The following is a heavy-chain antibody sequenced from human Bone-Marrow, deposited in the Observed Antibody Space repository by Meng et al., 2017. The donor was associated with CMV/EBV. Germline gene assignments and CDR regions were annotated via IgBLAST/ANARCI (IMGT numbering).Heavy chain of an antibody. Sequence: GESLKISCAASGFTVSSNYMSWVRQAPGKGLEWVSVIYSGGSTYYADSVKGRFTISRYNSKNTLYLQMNSLRAEDTAVYYCARAYCSGGSCPHPYYYYGMDVWRQGTTVTVSS. V-gene: IGHV3-53*01. D-gene: IGHD2-15*01. CDR2: IYSGGST. CDR1: GFTVSSNY. CDR3: ARAYCSGGSCPHPYYYYGMDV. J-gene: IGHJ6*02.